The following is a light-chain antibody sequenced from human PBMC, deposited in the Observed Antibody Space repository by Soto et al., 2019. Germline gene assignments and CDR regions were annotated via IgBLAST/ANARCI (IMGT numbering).Light chain of an antibody. Sequence: IVLTQSPGTLSLSPGERATLSCRASQSVSSNFLAWYQQKPGQAPRLLIYGASSRATGIPDRFSGSGSGTDFTLTISRLEPEDFAVYYCQQYGSSQTFGQGTKLEIK. CDR2: GAS. V-gene: IGKV3-20*01. CDR3: QQYGSSQT. CDR1: QSVSSNF. J-gene: IGKJ2*01.